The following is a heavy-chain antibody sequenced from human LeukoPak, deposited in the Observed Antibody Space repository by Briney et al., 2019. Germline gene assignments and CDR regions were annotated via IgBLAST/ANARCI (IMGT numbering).Heavy chain of an antibody. V-gene: IGHV4-34*01. CDR3: AIRRGYSYGYGP. J-gene: IGHJ4*02. D-gene: IGHD5-18*01. CDR1: GGSFSGYY. Sequence: PSETLSLTCAVYGGSFSGYYWSWIRQPPGKGLEWIGEINHSGSTNYNPSLKSRVTISVDTSKNQFSLKPSSVTAADTAVYYCAIRRGYSYGYGPWGQGTLVTVSS. CDR2: INHSGST.